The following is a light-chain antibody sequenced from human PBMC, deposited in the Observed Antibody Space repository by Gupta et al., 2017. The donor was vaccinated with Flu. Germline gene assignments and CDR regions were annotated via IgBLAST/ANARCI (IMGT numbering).Light chain of an antibody. J-gene: IGLJ1*01. Sequence: QSALTQPASVSGSPGQSIPISCTGTSSDVGGSNYVSWYQQHPGKAPKLMIYDVSNRPSGVSSRFSGSKSGNTAALTISGLQAEDETDYYCSSYTSSSTFYVFGTGTKVTVL. CDR1: SSDVGGSNY. CDR3: SSYTSSSTFYV. CDR2: DVS. V-gene: IGLV2-14*01.